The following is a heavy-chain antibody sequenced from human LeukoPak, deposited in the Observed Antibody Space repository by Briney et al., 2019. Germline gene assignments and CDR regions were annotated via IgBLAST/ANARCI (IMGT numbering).Heavy chain of an antibody. CDR2: IYTSGST. CDR3: ARGGTMVRGVLDP. D-gene: IGHD3-10*01. V-gene: IGHV4-4*09. CDR1: GGSISSYY. J-gene: IGHJ5*02. Sequence: PSETLSLTCTVSGGSISSYYWSWIRQPPGKGLEWIGYIYTSGSTNYNPSLKSRVTISVDTSKNQFSLKLSSVTAADTAVYYCARGGTMVRGVLDPWGQGTLVTVSS.